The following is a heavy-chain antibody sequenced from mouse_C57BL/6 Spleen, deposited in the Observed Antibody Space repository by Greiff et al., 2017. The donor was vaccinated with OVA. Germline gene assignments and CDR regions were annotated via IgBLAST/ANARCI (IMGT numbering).Heavy chain of an antibody. CDR2: INPNYGTT. CDR3: ARGDYYSNLYAMDY. D-gene: IGHD2-5*01. V-gene: IGHV1-39*01. CDR1: GYSFTDYN. J-gene: IGHJ4*01. Sequence: EVQLQQSGPELVKPGASVKISCKASGYSFTDYNMNWVKQSNGKSLEWIGVINPNYGTTSYNQKFKGKATLTVDQSSSTAYMKLNSLTSEDSAVYYCARGDYYSNLYAMDYWGQGTSVTVSS.